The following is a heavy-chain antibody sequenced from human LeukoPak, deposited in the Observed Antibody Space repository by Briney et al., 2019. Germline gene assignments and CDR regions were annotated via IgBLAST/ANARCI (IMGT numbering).Heavy chain of an antibody. Sequence: GGSLRLSCAASGFTFSSYWMSWVRQAPGKGLEWVANIKQDGSEKHYVDSVEGRFTISRDNAKNSLYLQMNSLRAEDTAVYYCARGLAPPVGAGDYWGQGTLVTVSS. V-gene: IGHV3-7*01. CDR2: IKQDGSEK. J-gene: IGHJ4*02. CDR1: GFTFSSYW. D-gene: IGHD1-26*01. CDR3: ARGLAPPVGAGDY.